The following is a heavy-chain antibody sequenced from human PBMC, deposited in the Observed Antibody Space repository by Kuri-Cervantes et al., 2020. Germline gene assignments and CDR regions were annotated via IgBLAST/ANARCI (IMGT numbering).Heavy chain of an antibody. CDR2: INPNSGGT. J-gene: IGHJ4*02. CDR3: ARDGALTGTTSYFDY. D-gene: IGHD1-20*01. CDR1: GYTFTGYY. Sequence: ASVKVSCKASGYTFTGYYMHWVRQAPGQGLEWMGWINPNSGGTNYAQKFQGRVTMTRDTSISTAYMELSGLRSDDTAVYYCARDGALTGTTSYFDYWGQGTLVTVSS. V-gene: IGHV1-2*02.